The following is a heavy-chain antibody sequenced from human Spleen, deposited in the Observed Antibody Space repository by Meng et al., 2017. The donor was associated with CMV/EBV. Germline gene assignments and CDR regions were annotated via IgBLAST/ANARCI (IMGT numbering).Heavy chain of an antibody. CDR2: ISSSSSYT. D-gene: IGHD3-3*01. V-gene: IGHV3-11*05. Sequence: QVQLVESGGGLVKPGGSLSLSCAASGFTFSDYYMSWIRQAPGKGLEWVSYISSSSSYTNYADSVKGRFTISRDNAKNSLYLQMNSLRAEDTAVYYCARDGGGLRFLEWLLYDYWGQGTLVTVSS. CDR3: ARDGGGLRFLEWLLYDY. CDR1: GFTFSDYY. J-gene: IGHJ4*02.